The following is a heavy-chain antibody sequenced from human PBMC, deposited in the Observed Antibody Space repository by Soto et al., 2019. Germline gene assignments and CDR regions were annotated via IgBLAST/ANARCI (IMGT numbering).Heavy chain of an antibody. J-gene: IGHJ5*02. D-gene: IGHD2-2*01. CDR2: ISGSGGST. Sequence: GGSLRLSCAASGFTFSSYAMSWVRQAPGKGLEWVSAISGSGGSTYYADSVKGRFTISRDNSKNTLYLQMNSLRAEDTAVYYCAKAPFIVVVPAAFNWFDPWGQGTLVPVSS. V-gene: IGHV3-23*01. CDR3: AKAPFIVVVPAAFNWFDP. CDR1: GFTFSSYA.